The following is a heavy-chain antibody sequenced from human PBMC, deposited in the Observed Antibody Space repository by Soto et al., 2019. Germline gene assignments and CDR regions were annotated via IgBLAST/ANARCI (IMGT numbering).Heavy chain of an antibody. CDR2: IIPIFGTA. D-gene: IGHD2-15*01. J-gene: IGHJ5*02. Sequence: QVQLVQYGAEVKKPGSSVKVSCKASGGTFSSYAISWVRQAPGQGLEWMGGIIPIFGTANYAQKFQGRVTITADESTSTAYMELSSLRSEDTAVYYCARWHCSGGSCYLWFDPWGQGTLVTVSS. CDR3: ARWHCSGGSCYLWFDP. CDR1: GGTFSSYA. V-gene: IGHV1-69*01.